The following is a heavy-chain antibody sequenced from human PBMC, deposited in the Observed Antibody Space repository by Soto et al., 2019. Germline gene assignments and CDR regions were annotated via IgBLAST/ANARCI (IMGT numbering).Heavy chain of an antibody. Sequence: QVQLVESGGGVVQPGRSLRLSCASSGFTFSTFGMHWVRQAPGKGLEWVALIWFDGSNKNYAESVTGRFTISRDNSKNTLYPQMNSLRAEDTAVYYCARDRGAGYFDYWGQGTLVTVSS. CDR1: GFTFSTFG. V-gene: IGHV3-33*01. J-gene: IGHJ4*02. CDR2: IWFDGSNK. CDR3: ARDRGAGYFDY.